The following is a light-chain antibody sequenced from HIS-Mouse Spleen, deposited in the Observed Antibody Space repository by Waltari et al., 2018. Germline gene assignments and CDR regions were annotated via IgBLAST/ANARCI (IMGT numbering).Light chain of an antibody. CDR2: AAS. J-gene: IGKJ2*01. V-gene: IGKV1-39*01. CDR1: QSISSY. Sequence: DIQMTQSPSSLSASVGDRVTITCRASQSISSYLNWYQQKPGKAPKLLIYAASSLQSGVPSRLRGSGSRTDFTLTISSLQPEDFATYYCQQSYSTPRTFGQGTKLEIK. CDR3: QQSYSTPRT.